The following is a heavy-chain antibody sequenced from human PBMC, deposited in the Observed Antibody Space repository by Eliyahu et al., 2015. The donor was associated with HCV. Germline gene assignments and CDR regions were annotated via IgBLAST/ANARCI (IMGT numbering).Heavy chain of an antibody. D-gene: IGHD6-19*01. V-gene: IGHV3-33*01. Sequence: QVQLVXSGGGVVQPGRSLRLSCAASGFTFSSXGXHWVRQAPGKGLEWVAVIWHDGSNKYYADSVKGRFTISRDNSKDTLYLQMDSLRAEDTAVYYCARDYQAVALDYWGQGILVTASS. CDR1: GFTFSSXG. J-gene: IGHJ4*02. CDR2: IWHDGSNK. CDR3: ARDYQAVALDY.